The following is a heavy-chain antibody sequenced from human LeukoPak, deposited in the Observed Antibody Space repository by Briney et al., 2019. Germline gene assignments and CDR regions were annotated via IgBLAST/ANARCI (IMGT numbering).Heavy chain of an antibody. CDR1: GGSFSDYF. Sequence: PSETLSLTCAVYGGSFSDYFWTWIRQPPEKGLEWIGEVNQGGSVNYNPSLKSRVTMSVDTSKNQFSLRLTSVTAADTAVYYCARGGVAARMDSWDQGTLVTVSS. CDR3: ARGGVAARMDS. D-gene: IGHD6-6*01. V-gene: IGHV4-34*01. J-gene: IGHJ4*02. CDR2: VNQGGSV.